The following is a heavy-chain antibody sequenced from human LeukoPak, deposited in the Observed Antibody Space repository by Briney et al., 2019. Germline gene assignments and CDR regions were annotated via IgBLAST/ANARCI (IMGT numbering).Heavy chain of an antibody. V-gene: IGHV3-23*01. Sequence: GGSLRLSCAGSGFTFSSFAMSWVRQAPGKGLEWVSGISNSGGSTYYADSVKGRFTISRDNSKNTLYLQMNSLRDEDTAGYYCAKVAHDSGSYYPDYWGQGTLVTVSS. D-gene: IGHD3-10*01. CDR3: AKVAHDSGSYYPDY. CDR2: ISNSGGST. J-gene: IGHJ4*02. CDR1: GFTFSSFA.